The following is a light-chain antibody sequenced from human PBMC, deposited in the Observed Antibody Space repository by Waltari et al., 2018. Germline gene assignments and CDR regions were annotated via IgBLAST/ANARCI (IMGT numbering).Light chain of an antibody. CDR3: QQYTVWPPLT. CDR1: QSVGST. Sequence: EIALTQSPATLSVSPGERATLSCRASQSVGSTLAWYQQKPGQAPRLLIYGASTRATCIPARFSGSGSGTEFTLTISSMQSEDFAVYYCQQYTVWPPLTVGGGTKVEIK. CDR2: GAS. J-gene: IGKJ4*01. V-gene: IGKV3-15*01.